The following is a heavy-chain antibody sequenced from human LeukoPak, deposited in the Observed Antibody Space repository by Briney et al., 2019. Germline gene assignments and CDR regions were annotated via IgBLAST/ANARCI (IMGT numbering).Heavy chain of an antibody. CDR1: GFPFSSYA. CDR2: ISGSDGRT. D-gene: IGHD2-15*01. J-gene: IGHJ6*02. Sequence: PGGSLRLSCAASGFPFSSYAMSWVRQAPGKGLERVSAISGSDGRTYYADSVKGRFTISRDNSKNTLYLQMNSLRGEDTAVYYCARVRSAGYYYGMDVWGQGTTVTVSS. V-gene: IGHV3-23*01. CDR3: ARVRSAGYYYGMDV.